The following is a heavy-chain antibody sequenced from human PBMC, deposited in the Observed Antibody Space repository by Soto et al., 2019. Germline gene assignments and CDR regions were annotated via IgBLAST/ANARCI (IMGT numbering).Heavy chain of an antibody. V-gene: IGHV6-1*01. Sequence: SQTLSLTCAISGDSISSNSAAWNWIRQSPSRGFEWLGRTYYRSRWYHDYTVSVKSRIIINPDTSKNQVSLQLNSVTPDDTAVYYCASYRYDYWGQGTVVTVSS. CDR3: ASYRYDY. D-gene: IGHD4-4*01. J-gene: IGHJ4*02. CDR1: GDSISSNSAA. CDR2: TYYRSRWYH.